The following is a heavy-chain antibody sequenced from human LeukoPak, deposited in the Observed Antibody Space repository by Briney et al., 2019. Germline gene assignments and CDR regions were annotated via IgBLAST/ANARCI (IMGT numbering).Heavy chain of an antibody. CDR1: GYSFTSYW. D-gene: IGHD5-18*01. Sequence: RGESLKISCKGSGYSFTSYWIGWVRQLPGKGLEWMGIIYPGDSDTRYSPSFQGQVTISADKSISTAYLQWSSLKASDTAMYYCARHRGYSYDHYYGMDVWGQGTTVTVSS. V-gene: IGHV5-51*01. CDR3: ARHRGYSYDHYYGMDV. CDR2: IYPGDSDT. J-gene: IGHJ6*02.